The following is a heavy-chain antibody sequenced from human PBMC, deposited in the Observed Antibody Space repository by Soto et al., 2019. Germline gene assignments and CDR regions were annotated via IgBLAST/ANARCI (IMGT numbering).Heavy chain of an antibody. CDR2: IYYSGST. V-gene: IGHV4-31*11. D-gene: IGHD2-15*01. J-gene: IGHJ4*02. CDR1: GDSISKSGYY. CDR3: ARSRGVNNTRRPYYSHS. Sequence: PSETLSLTCAVSGDSISKSGYYWSWIRQNQGKALEWIGYIYYSGSTFYNPSLKSRVSISLDTSKNQLSLKLTSVTVADTAVYYCARSRGVNNTRRPYYSHSWGQGTLVTFSS.